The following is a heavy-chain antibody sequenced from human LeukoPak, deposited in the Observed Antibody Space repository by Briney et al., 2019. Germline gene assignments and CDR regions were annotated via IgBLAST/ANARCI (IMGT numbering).Heavy chain of an antibody. J-gene: IGHJ4*02. D-gene: IGHD3-22*01. Sequence: HLGGSLRLSCAVSGVTLSNYGMAWVRQAPGKGLEWVASLSASGGGTSYADSVRGRFTISRDNAKNTLYLQMNSLRAEDTAVYFCAKRAVVIRVILVGFHKEAYYFHSWGQGVLVTVSS. CDR1: GVTLSNYG. CDR3: AKRAVVIRVILVGFHKEAYYFHS. CDR2: LSASGGGT. V-gene: IGHV3-23*01.